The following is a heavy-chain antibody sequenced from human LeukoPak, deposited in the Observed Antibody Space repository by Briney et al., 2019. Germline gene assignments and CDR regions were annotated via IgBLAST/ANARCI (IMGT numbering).Heavy chain of an antibody. D-gene: IGHD2-15*01. Sequence: GGSLRLSCAASGFTFSSYGMHWVRQAPGKGLEWVAVISYDGSNKYYADSVKGRFTISRDNSKNTLYLQMNSLRAEDTAVYYCTTDGPIVVVVAATDNWFDPWGQGTLVTVSS. CDR2: ISYDGSNK. CDR1: GFTFSSYG. J-gene: IGHJ5*02. CDR3: TTDGPIVVVVAATDNWFDP. V-gene: IGHV3-30*03.